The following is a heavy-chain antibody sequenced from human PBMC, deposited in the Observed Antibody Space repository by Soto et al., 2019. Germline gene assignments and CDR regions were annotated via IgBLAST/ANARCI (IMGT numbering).Heavy chain of an antibody. Sequence: QVQLQESGPGLVKPSETLSLTCTVSGDSIRSYYWSWIRQPPGKGLEWIGDIYYSGSTNYNPSLKSRVTISVDPSKNQFSLKLSSVTAADTAVYYCARGKEEDGTWAFDIWGHGTMVTVSS. D-gene: IGHD6-13*01. CDR3: ARGKEEDGTWAFDI. CDR1: GDSIRSYY. J-gene: IGHJ3*02. CDR2: IYYSGST. V-gene: IGHV4-59*01.